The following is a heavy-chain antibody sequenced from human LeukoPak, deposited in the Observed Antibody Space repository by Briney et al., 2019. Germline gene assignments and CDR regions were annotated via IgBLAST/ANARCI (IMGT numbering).Heavy chain of an antibody. J-gene: IGHJ4*02. CDR1: GFTFSNAW. CDR3: ANLQSGGADY. Sequence: GGSLRLSCAASGFTFSNAWMNWVRQAPGKGLEWVANTNQDGSQKYYVDSVRGRFTISRDNAEKLFYLQINSLRVEDTAIYYCANLQSGGADYWGQGTLVTVSS. V-gene: IGHV3-7*03. D-gene: IGHD3-10*01. CDR2: TNQDGSQK.